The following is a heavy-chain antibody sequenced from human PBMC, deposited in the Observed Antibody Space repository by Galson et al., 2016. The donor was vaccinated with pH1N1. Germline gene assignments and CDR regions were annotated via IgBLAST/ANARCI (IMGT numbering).Heavy chain of an antibody. CDR3: ATPMDCGDYVLNY. D-gene: IGHD4-17*01. J-gene: IGHJ4*02. CDR2: IWYDGSNK. Sequence: SLRLSCAASGFTFSSYGMHWVRQAPGKGLEWVAVIWYDGSNKYYADSVKGRFTISRDNSKNTLYLQMNSLRAEDTAVYYCATPMDCGDYVLNYWGQGTLVTVSS. V-gene: IGHV3-33*01. CDR1: GFTFSSYG.